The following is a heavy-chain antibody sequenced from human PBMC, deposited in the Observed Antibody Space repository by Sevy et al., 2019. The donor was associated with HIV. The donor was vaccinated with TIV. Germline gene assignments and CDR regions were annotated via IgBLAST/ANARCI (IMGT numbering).Heavy chain of an antibody. CDR1: GFTFSSYA. CDR3: ARDQHDYGGNLRTGWFDP. CDR2: ISYDGSNK. J-gene: IGHJ5*02. Sequence: GESLKISCAASGFTFSSYAMQWVRQAPGKGLEWVAVISYDGSNKYYADSVKGRFTISRENSKNTLYLQMNSLRAEDTAVYYCARDQHDYGGNLRTGWFDPWGQGTLVTVSS. D-gene: IGHD4-17*01. V-gene: IGHV3-30-3*01.